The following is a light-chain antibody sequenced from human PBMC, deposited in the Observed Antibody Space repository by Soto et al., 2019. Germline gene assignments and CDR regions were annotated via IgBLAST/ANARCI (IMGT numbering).Light chain of an antibody. J-gene: IGKJ3*01. CDR1: HDIRDH. CDR3: HQYDKYPQT. CDR2: DAS. Sequence: IQMTQSPSSLSASVGDRVTLTCQASHDIRDHLHWYQQKPGKPPKLLIYDASNLQTGVPSRFSGSGSGTDFTFTISSLQPEDIATYFCHQYDKYPQTCGPGTKVDIK. V-gene: IGKV1-33*01.